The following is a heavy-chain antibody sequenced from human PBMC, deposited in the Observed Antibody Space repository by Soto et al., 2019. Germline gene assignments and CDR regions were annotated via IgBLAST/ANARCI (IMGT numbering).Heavy chain of an antibody. CDR2: IYWDDDK. CDR3: AHNARFLEWPNFDY. CDR1: GFSLSTSGVG. V-gene: IGHV2-5*02. D-gene: IGHD3-3*01. Sequence: QITLKESGPTLVKPTQTLTLTCTFSGFSLSTSGVGVGWIRQPPGKALEWLALIYWDDDKRYSPSLKSRLTSTTDTSKNQVVLTMTNMDPVDTATYYFAHNARFLEWPNFDYWGQGTLVTVSS. J-gene: IGHJ4*02.